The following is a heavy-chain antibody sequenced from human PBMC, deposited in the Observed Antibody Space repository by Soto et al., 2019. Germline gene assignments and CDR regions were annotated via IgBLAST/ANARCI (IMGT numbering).Heavy chain of an antibody. V-gene: IGHV3-21*01. CDR2: ISSSNYI. D-gene: IGHD2-15*01. CDR3: ARGSSSGGRGYMDV. J-gene: IGHJ6*03. Sequence: PGGSLRLSCAASGFSFSAYIMSWVRQAPGKGLEWVSSISSSNYIYYADSLKGRFTISRDSAKDSLYLQMNSLRAEDTAVYYCARGSSSGGRGYMDVWGNGTTVTVSS. CDR1: GFSFSAYI.